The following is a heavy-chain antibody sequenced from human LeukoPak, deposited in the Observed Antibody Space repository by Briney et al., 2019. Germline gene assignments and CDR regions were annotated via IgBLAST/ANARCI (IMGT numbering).Heavy chain of an antibody. CDR1: GYTFTGYY. D-gene: IGHD4-17*01. J-gene: IGHJ4*02. CDR2: INPNSGGT. CDR3: ARGDYGSNYFDY. V-gene: IGHV1-2*02. Sequence: ASVKVSCKASGYTFTGYYMHWVRQAPGPGLEWMGWINPNSGGTNYAQKFQGRVTMTRDTSISTAYMELSRLRSDDTAVYYCARGDYGSNYFDYWGQGTLVTVSS.